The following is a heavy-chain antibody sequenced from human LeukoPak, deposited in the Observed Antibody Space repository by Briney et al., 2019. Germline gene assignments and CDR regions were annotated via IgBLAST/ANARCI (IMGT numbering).Heavy chain of an antibody. Sequence: PSETLSLTCTVSGGSISSYYWSWIRQPPGKGLEWIGYIYYSGSTNYNPSLKSRVTISVDTSKNQFSLKLSSVTAADTAVYHCARGGEWSSGWYNWFDPWGQGTLVTVSS. V-gene: IGHV4-59*01. D-gene: IGHD6-19*01. J-gene: IGHJ5*02. CDR1: GGSISSYY. CDR2: IYYSGST. CDR3: ARGGEWSSGWYNWFDP.